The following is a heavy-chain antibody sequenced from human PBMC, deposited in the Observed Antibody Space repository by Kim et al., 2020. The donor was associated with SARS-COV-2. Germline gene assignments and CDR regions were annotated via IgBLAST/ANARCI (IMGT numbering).Heavy chain of an antibody. Sequence: SVKVSCKASGGTFSSYAISWVRQAPGQGLEWMGGIIPIFGTANYAQKFQGRVTITADESTSTAYMELSSLRSEDTAVYYCAAWAYGDYGPNYWYFDLWGRGTLVTVSS. CDR2: IIPIFGTA. D-gene: IGHD4-17*01. J-gene: IGHJ2*01. CDR3: AAWAYGDYGPNYWYFDL. V-gene: IGHV1-69*13. CDR1: GGTFSSYA.